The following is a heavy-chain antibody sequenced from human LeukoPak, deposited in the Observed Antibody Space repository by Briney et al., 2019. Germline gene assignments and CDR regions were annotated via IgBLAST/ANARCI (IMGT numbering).Heavy chain of an antibody. CDR3: AKVDSAIVVVSAHFDY. J-gene: IGHJ4*02. CDR2: ISGSGGST. Sequence: GGSLRLSCAASGFTFSSYAMSWVRQAPGKGLEWVSAISGSGGSTYYADSVKGRFTISRDNSKNTLYLQMNSLRAEDTAVYYCAKVDSAIVVVSAHFDYWGQGTLVTVSS. D-gene: IGHD2-21*01. V-gene: IGHV3-23*01. CDR1: GFTFSSYA.